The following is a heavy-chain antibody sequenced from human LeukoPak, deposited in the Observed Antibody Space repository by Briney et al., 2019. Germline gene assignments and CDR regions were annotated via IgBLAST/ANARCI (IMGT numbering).Heavy chain of an antibody. V-gene: IGHV3-9*03. Sequence: AGRSLRLACAASGFIFGDYAMHSVRQAPGKGLEWVSGITGNGGTIAYADSVKGRFTVSRDNAKSSLYLQMSSLRAEDMALYYCVRESGSYSFDYSGQGTLVTVSS. CDR1: GFIFGDYA. D-gene: IGHD3-22*01. CDR3: VRESGSYSFDY. J-gene: IGHJ4*02. CDR2: ITGNGGTI.